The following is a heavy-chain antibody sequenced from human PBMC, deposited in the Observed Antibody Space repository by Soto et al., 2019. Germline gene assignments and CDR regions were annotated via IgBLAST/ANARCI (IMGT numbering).Heavy chain of an antibody. Sequence: QVQLVQSGAEVKEPGASVKVSCRAFDYMLTGYGSIGVRQAPGQGFEWMGGISVSTGNTNYAEKVQGRVTMTTDTSTSTAFIEVRSLRSDDTAVYYCARAGRGTYYYFDLWGQGTLVTVYS. CDR3: ARAGRGTYYYFDL. D-gene: IGHD1-26*01. CDR1: DYMLTGYG. J-gene: IGHJ4*02. CDR2: ISVSTGNT. V-gene: IGHV1-18*01.